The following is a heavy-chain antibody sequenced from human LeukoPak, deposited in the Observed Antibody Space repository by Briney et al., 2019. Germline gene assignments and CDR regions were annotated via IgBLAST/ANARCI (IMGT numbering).Heavy chain of an antibody. D-gene: IGHD6-13*01. CDR1: GGTFSSYA. V-gene: IGHV1-69*05. CDR2: IIPIFGTA. J-gene: IGHJ4*02. CDR3: ARSPYIAAAGGDY. Sequence: GASVKVSCKASGGTFSSYAISWVRQAPGQGLEWMGGIIPIFGTANYAQKFQGRVTITTDESTSTAYMELSSLRSEDTAVYYCARSPYIAAAGGDYWGQGTLVTVSS.